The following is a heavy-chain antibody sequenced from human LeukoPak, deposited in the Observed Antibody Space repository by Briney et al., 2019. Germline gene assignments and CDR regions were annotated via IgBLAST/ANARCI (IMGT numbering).Heavy chain of an antibody. CDR3: AKVGRKYNWFDT. V-gene: IGHV3-23*01. CDR1: GFTFSSYA. Sequence: GASLRLSCAASGFTFSSYAISWVRQAPGKGLEWVSTITGRGGSTYYADSVKGRFTISRDNSKNTLYLQMNSLRAEDTAVYYCAKVGRKYNWFDTWGQGTLVTVSS. CDR2: ITGRGGST. J-gene: IGHJ5*02. D-gene: IGHD1-14*01.